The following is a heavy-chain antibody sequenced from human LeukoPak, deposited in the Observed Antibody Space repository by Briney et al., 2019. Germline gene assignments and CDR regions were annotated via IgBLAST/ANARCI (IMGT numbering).Heavy chain of an antibody. Sequence: SETLSLTCTVSGDSVSSGGYQWTWIRQPPGKGLEWIGYVYRTGTTHYNPSLKSRVTISVDTSKNQFSLKLSSVTAADTAVYYCARAPTGKGLYSNLEFDPWGQGTLVTVSS. J-gene: IGHJ5*02. CDR1: GDSVSSGGYQ. CDR2: VYRTGTT. D-gene: IGHD4-11*01. V-gene: IGHV4-61*08. CDR3: ARAPTGKGLYSNLEFDP.